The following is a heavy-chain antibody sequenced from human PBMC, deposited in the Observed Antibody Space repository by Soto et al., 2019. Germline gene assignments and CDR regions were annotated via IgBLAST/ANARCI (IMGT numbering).Heavy chain of an antibody. CDR2: ISSSSSTI. J-gene: IGHJ5*02. Sequence: EVQLVESGGGLVQPGGSLRLSCAASGFTFSSYSMNWVRQAPGKGLEWVSYISSSSSTIYYADSVKGRFTISRDNAKNSLEPQMNTPQDEDTAVHYYASPLAALHPFHPYGQVTLVTVSS. CDR3: ASPLAALHPFHP. CDR1: GFTFSSYS. V-gene: IGHV3-48*02. D-gene: IGHD1-1*01.